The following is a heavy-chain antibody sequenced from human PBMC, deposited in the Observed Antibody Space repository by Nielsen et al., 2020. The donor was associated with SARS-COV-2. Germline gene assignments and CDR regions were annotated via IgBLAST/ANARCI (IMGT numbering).Heavy chain of an antibody. J-gene: IGHJ3*02. Sequence: SVKVSCKASGGTFSSYAISWVRQAPGQGLEWMGGIIPIFGTANYAQKFQGRVTITADESTSTAYMELSSLRSEDTAVYYCARALYYDFWREIRGAFDIWGQGTMVT. D-gene: IGHD3-3*01. V-gene: IGHV1-69*13. CDR3: ARALYYDFWREIRGAFDI. CDR1: GGTFSSYA. CDR2: IIPIFGTA.